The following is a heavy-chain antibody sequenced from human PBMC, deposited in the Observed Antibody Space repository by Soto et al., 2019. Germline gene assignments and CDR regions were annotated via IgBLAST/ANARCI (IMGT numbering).Heavy chain of an antibody. CDR2: ISGRGIST. V-gene: IGHV3-23*01. Sequence: EVQLLESGGGLVQPGGSLRLSCAASGFTFISYAMSWVRQAPGKGLEWVSTISGRGISTYYADSVKGRFTISSDNSKNTLYLQMNSLRAEDTAVYYCVKAPKAVSFGEKDHFDYWGQGTLVTVSS. CDR3: VKAPKAVSFGEKDHFDY. J-gene: IGHJ4*02. CDR1: GFTFISYA. D-gene: IGHD3-10*01.